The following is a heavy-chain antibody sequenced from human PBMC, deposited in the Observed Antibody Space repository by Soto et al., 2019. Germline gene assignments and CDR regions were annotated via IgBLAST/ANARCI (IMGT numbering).Heavy chain of an antibody. J-gene: IGHJ4*02. CDR3: AKGNNHDLVDRTLPFDY. D-gene: IGHD3-16*02. Sequence: GRSLRLSCAASGFTFSSYAMSWVRQAPGKGLEWVSAISGSGGSTYYADSGKGRFTISRDNSKNTLYLQMNSLRAEDTAVYYCAKGNNHDLVDRTLPFDYWGQGSLVTDSS. CDR1: GFTFSSYA. V-gene: IGHV3-23*01. CDR2: ISGSGGST.